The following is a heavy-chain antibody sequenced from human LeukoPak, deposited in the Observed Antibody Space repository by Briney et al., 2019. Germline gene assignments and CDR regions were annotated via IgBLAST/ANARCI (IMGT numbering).Heavy chain of an antibody. J-gene: IGHJ5*02. CDR3: ARDVGCSGGSCPNWFDP. CDR2: INWNGGST. Sequence: PGGSLRLSCAASGFTFDDYGMSWVRQAPGKGLEWVSGINWNGGSTGYADSVKGRFTISGDNAKNSLYLQMNSLRAEDTALYYCARDVGCSGGSCPNWFDPWGQGTLVTVSS. V-gene: IGHV3-20*04. CDR1: GFTFDDYG. D-gene: IGHD2-15*01.